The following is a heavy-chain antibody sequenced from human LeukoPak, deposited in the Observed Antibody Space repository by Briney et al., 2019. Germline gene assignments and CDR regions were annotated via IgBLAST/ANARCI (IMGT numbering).Heavy chain of an antibody. CDR1: GFTFDDYA. J-gene: IGHJ4*02. CDR3: AKGGGYDYVWGSYRYTYFDY. D-gene: IGHD3-16*02. CDR2: ISWNSGSI. Sequence: GGSLRLSGAASGFTFDDYAMHWVRQPPGKDLEWVSGISWNSGSIGYADSVKGRFTISKDNAKNSLYLQMNSLRAEDTALYYCAKGGGYDYVWGSYRYTYFDYWGQGTLVTVSS. V-gene: IGHV3-9*01.